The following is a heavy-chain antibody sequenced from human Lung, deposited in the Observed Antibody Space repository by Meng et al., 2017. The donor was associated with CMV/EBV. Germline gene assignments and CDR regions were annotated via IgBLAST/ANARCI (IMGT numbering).Heavy chain of an antibody. Sequence: ESXKISXAASGFTFDDYGMSWVRQAPGKGLEWVSGINWNGGSTGYADSVKGRFTISRDNAKNSLYLQMNSLRAEDTALYYCARVGAARPGGVYYYYGMDVWGQGXTVTVSS. CDR2: INWNGGST. CDR1: GFTFDDYG. V-gene: IGHV3-20*04. D-gene: IGHD6-6*01. CDR3: ARVGAARPGGVYYYYGMDV. J-gene: IGHJ6*02.